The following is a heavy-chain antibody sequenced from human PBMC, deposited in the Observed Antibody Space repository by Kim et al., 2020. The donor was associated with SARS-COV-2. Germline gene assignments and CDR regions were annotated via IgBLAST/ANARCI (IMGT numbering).Heavy chain of an antibody. CDR1: GFTFSSYG. CDR2: ISYDGSNK. CDR3: AKDYSYGSVRFFSHGMDV. J-gene: IGHJ6*02. V-gene: IGHV3-30*18. D-gene: IGHD3-10*01. Sequence: GGSLRLSCAASGFTFSSYGMHWVRQAPGKGLEWVAVISYDGSNKYYADSVKGRFTISRDNSKNTLYLQMNSLRAEDTAVYYCAKDYSYGSVRFFSHGMDVWGQGTMVTVSS.